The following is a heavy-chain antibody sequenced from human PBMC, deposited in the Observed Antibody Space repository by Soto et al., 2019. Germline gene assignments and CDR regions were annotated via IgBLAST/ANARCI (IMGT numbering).Heavy chain of an antibody. J-gene: IGHJ5*02. CDR1: GGSVSSGSYY. CDR2: IYYSGST. CDR3: ASAYYDILTGYPHGFDP. V-gene: IGHV4-61*01. Sequence: SETLSLTCTVSGGSVSSGSYYWSWIRQPPGKGLEWIGYIYYSGSTNYNPSLKSRVTISVDTSKNQFSLRLSSVTAADTAVYYCASAYYDILTGYPHGFDPWGQGTLVTVSS. D-gene: IGHD3-9*01.